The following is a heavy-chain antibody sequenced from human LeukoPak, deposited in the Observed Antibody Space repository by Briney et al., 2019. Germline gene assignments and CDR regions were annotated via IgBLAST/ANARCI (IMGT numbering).Heavy chain of an antibody. CDR1: GFTFDDYG. CDR3: ARDHYYGSGSYYKLFDY. V-gene: IGHV3-20*04. D-gene: IGHD3-10*01. CDR2: INWNGGST. J-gene: IGHJ4*02. Sequence: GGSLRLSCAASGFTFDDYGLSWVRQAPGKGLEWVSGINWNGGSTGYADSVKGRFTISRDNAKKSLYLQMNSLRAEDTAVYYCARDHYYGSGSYYKLFDYWGQGTLVTVSS.